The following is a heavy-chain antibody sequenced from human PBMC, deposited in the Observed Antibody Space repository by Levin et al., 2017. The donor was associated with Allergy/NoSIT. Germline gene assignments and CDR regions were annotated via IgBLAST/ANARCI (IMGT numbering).Heavy chain of an antibody. J-gene: IGHJ4*02. CDR2: ISWNSGSI. CDR1: GFTFDDYA. V-gene: IGHV3-9*01. D-gene: IGHD3-10*01. Sequence: SLKISCAASGFTFDDYAMHWVRQAPGKGLEWVSGISWNSGSIGYADSVKGRFTISRDNAKNSLYLQMNSLRAEDTALYYCAKAPGGVITLFDYWGQGTLVTVSS. CDR3: AKAPGGVITLFDY.